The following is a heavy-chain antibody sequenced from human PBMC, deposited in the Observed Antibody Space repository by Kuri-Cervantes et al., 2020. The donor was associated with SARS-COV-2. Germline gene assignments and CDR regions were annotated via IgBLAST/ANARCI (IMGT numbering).Heavy chain of an antibody. CDR2: INHSGST. CDR3: ARGPGNWGGFDY. D-gene: IGHD7-27*01. Sequence: ESLKISCAVYGGSFSGYYWSWICQPPGKGLEWIGEINHSGSTNYNPSLKSRVTISVDTSKNQFSLKLSSVTAADTAVYYCARGPGNWGGFDYWGQGTLVTVSS. J-gene: IGHJ4*02. V-gene: IGHV4-34*01. CDR1: GGSFSGYY.